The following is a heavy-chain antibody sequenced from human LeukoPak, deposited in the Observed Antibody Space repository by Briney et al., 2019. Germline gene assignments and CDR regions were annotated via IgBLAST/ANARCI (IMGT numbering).Heavy chain of an antibody. D-gene: IGHD1-26*01. CDR3: ARVKWRNDAFDI. V-gene: IGHV1-8*01. Sequence: ASVKVSRKASGYTFTSYDINWVRQATGQGLEWMGWMNPNSGNTGYAQKFQGRVTMTRNTSISTAYMELSSLRSEDTAVYYCARVKWRNDAFDIWGQGTMVTVSS. CDR1: GYTFTSYD. CDR2: MNPNSGNT. J-gene: IGHJ3*02.